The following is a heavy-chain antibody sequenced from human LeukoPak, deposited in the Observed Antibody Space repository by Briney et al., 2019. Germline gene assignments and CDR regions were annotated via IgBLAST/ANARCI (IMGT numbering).Heavy chain of an antibody. CDR1: GFTFSNAW. J-gene: IGHJ4*02. V-gene: IGHV3-15*01. D-gene: IGHD3-22*01. CDR3: TQGTYYYDSSGYIRYFDY. Sequence: MTGGSLRLSCAASGFTFSNAWMSWVRQAPGKGPEWVGRIKSKTDGGTTDYAAPVKGRFTISRDDSKNTLYLQMNSLKTEDTAVYYCTQGTYYYDSSGYIRYFDYWGQGTLVTVSS. CDR2: IKSKTDGGTT.